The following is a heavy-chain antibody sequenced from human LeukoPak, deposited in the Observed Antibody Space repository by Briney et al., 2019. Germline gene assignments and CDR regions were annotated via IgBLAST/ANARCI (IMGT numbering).Heavy chain of an antibody. D-gene: IGHD6-6*01. CDR2: IYHSGST. CDR3: VRDRQKHSRASTRDYYYYMDF. CDR1: GVSITSHY. J-gene: IGHJ6*03. V-gene: IGHV4-59*11. Sequence: SETLSLTCTVSGVSITSHYWNWVRQSPGKGLEWIGYIYHSGSTKYNPSVMSRVIMSIDTSKNQFYLNLTSVTAADTAVYYCVRDRQKHSRASTRDYYYYMDFWGKGTTVTVSS.